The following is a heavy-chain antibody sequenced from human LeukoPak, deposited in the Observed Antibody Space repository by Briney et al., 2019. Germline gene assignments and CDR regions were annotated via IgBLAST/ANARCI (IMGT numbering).Heavy chain of an antibody. CDR3: ARAPQAGGYY. CDR1: GYTFTGCY. V-gene: IGHV1-2*02. Sequence: ASVKISCKASGYTFTGCYMHWVRQAPGQGLEWMGWINPNSGGTNYAQKFQGRVTMTRNTSISTAYMELSSLRSEDAAVYYCARAPQAGGYYWGQGTLVTVSS. D-gene: IGHD3-10*01. J-gene: IGHJ4*02. CDR2: INPNSGGT.